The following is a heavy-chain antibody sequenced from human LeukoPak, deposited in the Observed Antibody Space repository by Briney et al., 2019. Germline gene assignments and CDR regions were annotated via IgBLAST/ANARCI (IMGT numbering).Heavy chain of an antibody. V-gene: IGHV3-74*01. CDR1: GFTFSSYW. D-gene: IGHD3-22*01. J-gene: IGHJ4*02. CDR3: ARGSYSSGYYFIDY. Sequence: GGSLRLSCAASGFTFSSYWMHWVRQAPGKGLVWVSRINSDGSSTSYADSVKGRFTISRDNAKNTLYLQMNSLRAEDTAVYYCARGSYSSGYYFIDYWGQGTLVTVSS. CDR2: INSDGSST.